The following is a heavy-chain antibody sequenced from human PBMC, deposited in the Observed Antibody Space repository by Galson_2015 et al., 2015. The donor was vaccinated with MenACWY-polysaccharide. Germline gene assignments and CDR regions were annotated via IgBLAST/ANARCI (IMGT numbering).Heavy chain of an antibody. CDR3: ECATRHAFDI. CDR1: GFTFSSYA. V-gene: IGHV3-23*01. J-gene: IGHJ3*02. CDR2: ISGSGGTT. D-gene: IGHD5-24*01. Sequence: SLRLSCAASGFTFSSYAMSWVRQAPGKGLEWVSIISGSGGTTYYADSVKGRFTISRDNSKGTLYLQMNSLRAEDTAVYYCECATRHAFDIWGQGTMVTVSS.